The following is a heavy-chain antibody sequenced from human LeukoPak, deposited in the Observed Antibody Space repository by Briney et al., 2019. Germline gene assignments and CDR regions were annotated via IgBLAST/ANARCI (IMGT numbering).Heavy chain of an antibody. V-gene: IGHV3-21*04. CDR2: VSSSSSYI. Sequence: GGSLRLSCAASGFTFSNYSMNWVRQAPGKGLEWVSSVSSSSSYIYYADSVKGRFTISRDNAKNSLYLQMNSLRAEDTAVYYCARRNGAVAVYYFDYWGQGTLVTVSS. CDR1: GFTFSNYS. D-gene: IGHD6-19*01. CDR3: ARRNGAVAVYYFDY. J-gene: IGHJ4*02.